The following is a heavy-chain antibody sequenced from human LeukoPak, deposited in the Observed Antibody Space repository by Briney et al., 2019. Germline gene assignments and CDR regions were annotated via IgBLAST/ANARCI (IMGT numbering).Heavy chain of an antibody. V-gene: IGHV3-23*01. CDR1: GFTFSSYA. CDR2: ISGSGGST. J-gene: IGHJ4*02. CDR3: AKGDYDFWSGPNSAYYFDY. D-gene: IGHD3-3*01. Sequence: GESLRLSCAASGFTFSSYAMSWVRQAPGKGLEWVSAISGSGGSTYYADSVKGRFTISRDNSKNTLYLQMNSLRAEDTAVYYCAKGDYDFWSGPNSAYYFDYWGQGTLVTVSS.